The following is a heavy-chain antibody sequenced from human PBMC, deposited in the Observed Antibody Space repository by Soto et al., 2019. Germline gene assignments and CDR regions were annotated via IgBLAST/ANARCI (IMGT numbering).Heavy chain of an antibody. V-gene: IGHV1-18*01. CDR1: GYTFISYG. J-gene: IGHJ4*02. Sequence: QLVQSGAEVKKPGSSVKVSCKASGYTFISYGIGWVRQAPGQGLEWMGWITTHNDNTNYAQQFQGRGTFTTDTSTSTEYMELRDLTADDRAVYYCAGAYSSGWKGLGYWGQGTLVTVSS. CDR3: AGAYSSGWKGLGY. D-gene: IGHD6-19*01. CDR2: ITTHNDNT.